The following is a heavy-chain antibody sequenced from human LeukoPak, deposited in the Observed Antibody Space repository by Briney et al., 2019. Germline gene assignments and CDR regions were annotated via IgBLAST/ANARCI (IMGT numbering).Heavy chain of an antibody. CDR1: GFTVSSNY. CDR2: ISSDGSNK. D-gene: IGHD6-19*01. J-gene: IGHJ3*02. V-gene: IGHV3-30*03. CDR3: ARHQYISGWYDAFDI. Sequence: GGSLRLSCAASGFTVSSNYMSWVRQAPGKGLEWVAVISSDGSNKYHADFVRGRITISRDNSKNTLYLQMNGLRAEDTAVYYCARHQYISGWYDAFDIWGQGTMVTVSS.